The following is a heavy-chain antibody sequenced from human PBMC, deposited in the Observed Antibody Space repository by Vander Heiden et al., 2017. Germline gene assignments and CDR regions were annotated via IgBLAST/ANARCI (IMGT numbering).Heavy chain of an antibody. CDR3: ARCYCGSGRCYCSD. J-gene: IGHJ4*02. V-gene: IGHV5-10-1*03. CDR2: IDPSDSYT. Sequence: EVQLVQSGAEVRKPGESLRISCKGSANSFTNYYISWVRQMPVKGLEWIGRIDPSDSYTNYSPSFQGHVTISADESISTAYLQWSSLKASDTAMYYCARCYCGSGRCYCSDWGQGTLVTVSS. CDR1: ANSFTNYY. D-gene: IGHD2-15*01.